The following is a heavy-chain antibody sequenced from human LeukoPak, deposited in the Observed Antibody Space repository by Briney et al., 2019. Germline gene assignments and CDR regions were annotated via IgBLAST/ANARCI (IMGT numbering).Heavy chain of an antibody. J-gene: IGHJ4*02. D-gene: IGHD4-17*01. CDR3: ARAWDYGDYFDY. CDR2: IYYSGST. CDR1: GGSISSYY. V-gene: IGHV4-59*13. Sequence: PSEILSLTCTVSGGSISSYYWSWIRQPPGKGLEWIGYIYYSGSTNYNPSLKSRVTISVDTSKNQFSLKLSSVTAADTAVYYCARAWDYGDYFDYWGQGTLVTVSS.